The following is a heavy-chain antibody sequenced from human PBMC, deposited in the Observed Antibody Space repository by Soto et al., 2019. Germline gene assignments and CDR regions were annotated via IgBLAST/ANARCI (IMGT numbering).Heavy chain of an antibody. D-gene: IGHD2-8*02. V-gene: IGHV3-74*01. Sequence: EVQLVESGGGLVQPGGSLRLSCVASGFTFSGYWMHWVRQAPGKGLVWVSRISSDGTTTNYPDSVEGRFTISRDNARNTLYLQVNSLRAEDSAVYYCARDYWAQVAHWGQGTLVTVSS. CDR1: GFTFSGYW. J-gene: IGHJ4*02. CDR2: ISSDGTTT. CDR3: ARDYWAQVAH.